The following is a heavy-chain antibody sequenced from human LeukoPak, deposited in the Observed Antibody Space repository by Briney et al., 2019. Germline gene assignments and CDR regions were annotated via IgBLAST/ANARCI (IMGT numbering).Heavy chain of an antibody. CDR2: ISYDGRNK. Sequence: QPGGSLRLSCAASGFTFSTYDMHWVRQAPGKGLEWVTLISYDGRNKYYADSVKGRFTISRDNSKNTLYLQMNSLRAEDTAVYYCAKDKRGYGSTLDYWGQGTLVTVSS. J-gene: IGHJ4*02. CDR1: GFTFSTYD. CDR3: AKDKRGYGSTLDY. V-gene: IGHV3-30*18. D-gene: IGHD3-10*01.